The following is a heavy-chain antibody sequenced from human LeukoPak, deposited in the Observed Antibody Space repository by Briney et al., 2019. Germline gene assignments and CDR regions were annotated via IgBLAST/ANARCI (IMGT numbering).Heavy chain of an antibody. V-gene: IGHV4-39*01. J-gene: IGHJ4*02. D-gene: IGHD3-22*01. CDR2: IYYSGST. Sequence: PSETPSLTCTVSGGSIGSHLFYWAWIRQPPGKGLEWIGSIYYSGSTYYNPSLMGRVTISVDTSQNQFSLKLSSVTAADTAVYYCARGRRQYYDSSGYYQNWGQGTLVTVSS. CDR3: ARGRRQYYDSSGYYQN. CDR1: GGSIGSHLFY.